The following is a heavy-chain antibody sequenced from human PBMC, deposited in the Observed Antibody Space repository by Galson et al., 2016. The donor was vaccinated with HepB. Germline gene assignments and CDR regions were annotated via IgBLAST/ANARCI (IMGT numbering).Heavy chain of an antibody. CDR2: INRSRSTI. V-gene: IGHV3-48*02. J-gene: IGHJ4*02. CDR3: ARDLWSPPRGYSYGHASDY. D-gene: IGHD5-18*01. Sequence: SLRLSCAASGFSFSNYGMSWVRQAPGKGLEWVSYINRSRSTIYYADSVKGRFTISRDNAKNSLYLQMNSLRYEDTAVYYCARDLWSPPRGYSYGHASDYWGQGTMVTVSS. CDR1: GFSFSNYG.